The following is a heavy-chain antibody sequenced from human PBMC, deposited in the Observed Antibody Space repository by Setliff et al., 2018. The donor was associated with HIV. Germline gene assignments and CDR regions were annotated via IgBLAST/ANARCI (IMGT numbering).Heavy chain of an antibody. Sequence: LSLTCAASGFTFSSYAMAWVRQAPGKGLEWVSAISGSTGSTYYADSVKGRFTISRDNSKNTLYLQMNSLRAEDTAVYYCAKDPRAAVATICDYWGQGTLVTVS. D-gene: IGHD5-12*01. CDR2: ISGSTGST. CDR3: AKDPRAAVATICDY. CDR1: GFTFSSYA. V-gene: IGHV3-23*01. J-gene: IGHJ4*02.